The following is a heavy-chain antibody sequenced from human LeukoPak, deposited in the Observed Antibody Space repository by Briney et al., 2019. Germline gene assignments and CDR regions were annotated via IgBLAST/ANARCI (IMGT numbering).Heavy chain of an antibody. CDR3: ARDLGYASYYYYLDV. J-gene: IGHJ6*03. V-gene: IGHV3-74*01. CDR1: GFTLSSHW. CDR2: INSGGRST. D-gene: IGHD5-12*01. Sequence: GGSLRLSCAASGFTLSSHWMRWVRQAPRKGLVWVSRINSGGRSTTYADSVKGRFTISRDNAKNTLYLQMNSLRAEDTAVYYCARDLGYASYYYYLDVWGKGTTVTVSS.